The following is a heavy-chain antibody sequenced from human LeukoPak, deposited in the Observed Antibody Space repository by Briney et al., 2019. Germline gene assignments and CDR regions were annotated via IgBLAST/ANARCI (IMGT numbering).Heavy chain of an antibody. CDR2: IYYSGST. D-gene: IGHD3-9*01. CDR1: GGSISSYY. CDR3: ARDYSYDIAGYNWFDP. V-gene: IGHV4-59*01. Sequence: SETLSLTCTVSGGSISSYYWSWIRQPPGKGLEWIGYIYYSGSTNYNPSLKSRVTISVDTSKNQFSLKLSSVTAADTAVYYCARDYSYDIAGYNWFDPWGQGTLVTVSS. J-gene: IGHJ5*02.